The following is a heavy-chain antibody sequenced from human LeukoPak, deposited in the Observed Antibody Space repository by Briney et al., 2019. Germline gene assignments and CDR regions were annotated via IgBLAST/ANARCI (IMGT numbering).Heavy chain of an antibody. CDR2: ISSGGGSM. V-gene: IGHV3-48*03. Sequence: GGSLRLSCAASGFTFSSYEMNWVRQAPGKGLEWVSFISSGGGSMYYADSVKGRFTISRDNVKNSLFLQMNSLRAEDTAVYYCAREGANYYYGMDVWGQGTTVAVSS. CDR3: AREGANYYYGMDV. J-gene: IGHJ6*02. CDR1: GFTFSSYE.